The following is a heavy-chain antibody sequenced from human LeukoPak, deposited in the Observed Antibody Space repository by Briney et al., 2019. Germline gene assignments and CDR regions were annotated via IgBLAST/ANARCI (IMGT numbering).Heavy chain of an antibody. Sequence: ETLSLTCTVSGGSISSYYWSWVRQAPGKGLEWVSAISGSGGSTYYADSVKGRFTISRDNSKNTLYLQMNSLRAEDTAVYYCAKGKAVPGWGQGTLVTVSS. V-gene: IGHV3-23*01. CDR3: AKGKAVPG. J-gene: IGHJ4*02. CDR2: ISGSGGST. D-gene: IGHD6-19*01. CDR1: GGSISSYY.